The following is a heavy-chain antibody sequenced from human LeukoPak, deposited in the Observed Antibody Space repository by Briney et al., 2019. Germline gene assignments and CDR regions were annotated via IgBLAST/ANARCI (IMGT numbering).Heavy chain of an antibody. Sequence: SGGSLRLSCAASGFTFSSYWMHWVRQAPGKGLVWVSRINSDGSSTSYADSVKGRFTTSRDNAKNTLYLQMNSLRAEDTAVYYCARGPYYYDSSGYYLFDYWGQGTLVTVSS. CDR1: GFTFSSYW. V-gene: IGHV3-74*01. CDR2: INSDGSST. J-gene: IGHJ4*02. CDR3: ARGPYYYDSSGYYLFDY. D-gene: IGHD3-22*01.